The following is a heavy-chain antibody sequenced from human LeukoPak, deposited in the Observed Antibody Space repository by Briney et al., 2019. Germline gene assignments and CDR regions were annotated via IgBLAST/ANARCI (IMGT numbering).Heavy chain of an antibody. Sequence: GASVKLSCTASGYTFTSYSMNWVRQAPGQGLEWMGGIIPIVGTANYAQKFQGRVTITADESTNTAYMELNSLRSEDTAVYYCARFDYYDSSGSYAHDAFDIWGQGTMVTVSS. V-gene: IGHV1-69*13. CDR3: ARFDYYDSSGSYAHDAFDI. CDR1: GYTFTSYS. J-gene: IGHJ3*02. CDR2: IIPIVGTA. D-gene: IGHD3-22*01.